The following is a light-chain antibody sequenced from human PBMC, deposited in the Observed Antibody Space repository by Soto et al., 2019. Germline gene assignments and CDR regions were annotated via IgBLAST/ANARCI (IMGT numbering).Light chain of an antibody. J-gene: IGLJ2*01. CDR2: EVS. CDR1: SSDIGKYNY. Sequence: QSVLTQPASVSGSPGQSITISCTGTSSDIGKYNYVSWFQQHPAKAPKLIIFEVSTRPSGVSNRFSGSKSGNTASLTISGLQAEDEADYYCSSYTGSNINTVVFGAGT. CDR3: SSYTGSNINTVV. V-gene: IGLV2-14*01.